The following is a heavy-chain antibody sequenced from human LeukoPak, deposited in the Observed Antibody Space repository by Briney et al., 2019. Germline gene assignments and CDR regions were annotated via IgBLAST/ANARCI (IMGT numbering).Heavy chain of an antibody. Sequence: SETLSLTCTVSGGSISNYYWTWIRQPAGKGLEWIGRIYPSGSTNYNPSLKSRVTIPVDKSKNKFSLKVSSVTAADTAVYYCARESFSGSYDYWGQGTLVTVSS. CDR1: GGSISNYY. J-gene: IGHJ4*02. V-gene: IGHV4-4*07. CDR2: IYPSGST. CDR3: ARESFSGSYDY. D-gene: IGHD1-26*01.